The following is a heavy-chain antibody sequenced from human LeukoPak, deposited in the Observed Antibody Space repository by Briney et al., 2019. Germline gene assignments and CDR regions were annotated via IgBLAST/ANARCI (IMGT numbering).Heavy chain of an antibody. CDR1: GFTFSTYD. Sequence: GGSLRLSCAASGFTFSTYDIHWVRQAPGKGLEWVAFIRYDGSNKYYADSVKGQFTISRDNSKNTLYLQMNSLRAEDTAVYCCAKGYSYYFDYWGQGTLVTVSS. J-gene: IGHJ4*02. D-gene: IGHD1-1*01. CDR2: IRYDGSNK. V-gene: IGHV3-30*02. CDR3: AKGYSYYFDY.